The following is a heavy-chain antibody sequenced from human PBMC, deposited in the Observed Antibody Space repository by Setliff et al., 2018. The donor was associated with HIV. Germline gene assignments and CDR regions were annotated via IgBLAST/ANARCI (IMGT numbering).Heavy chain of an antibody. V-gene: IGHV4-59*08. CDR3: ARFARDPTY. CDR2: IYYSGDS. J-gene: IGHJ4*02. D-gene: IGHD2-21*01. Sequence: SETLSLTCTVSGASITSSYWTWIRQSPGRGLEYLGYIYYSGDSNYSPSLKSRLSMSLDASTSQFSLRLNSLTAADTSMYYCARFARDPTYWGRGILVTVSS. CDR1: GASITSSY.